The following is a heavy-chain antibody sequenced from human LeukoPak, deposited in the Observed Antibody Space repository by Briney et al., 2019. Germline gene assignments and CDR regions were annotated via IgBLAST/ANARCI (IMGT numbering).Heavy chain of an antibody. CDR3: ARVGQWTDAFDI. CDR1: GFTFSSYS. D-gene: IGHD6-19*01. Sequence: PGGSLRLSCAASGFTFSSYSMNWVRQAPGKGLEWVSSISSSSSYIYYADSVKGRFTISRDNAKNSLYLQMNSLRAEDTAVYYCARVGQWTDAFDIWGQGTMVTVSS. V-gene: IGHV3-21*01. J-gene: IGHJ3*02. CDR2: ISSSSSYI.